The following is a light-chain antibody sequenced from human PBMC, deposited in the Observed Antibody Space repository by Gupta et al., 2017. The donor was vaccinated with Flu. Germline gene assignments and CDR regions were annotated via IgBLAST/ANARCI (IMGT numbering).Light chain of an antibody. CDR2: QDS. V-gene: IGLV3-1*01. Sequence: SYELTQPPSVSVSAGQTASISCSGDELGDKYTFWYQQKAGQSPVVVIYQDSKRPSGIPERFSGSSSGNTATLTISGTRAMDEADYYCQAWDRTTVVFGGGTKVTVL. J-gene: IGLJ2*01. CDR1: ELGDKY. CDR3: QAWDRTTVV.